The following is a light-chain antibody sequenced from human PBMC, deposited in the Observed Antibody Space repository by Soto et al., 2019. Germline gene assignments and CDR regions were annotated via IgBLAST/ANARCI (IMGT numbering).Light chain of an antibody. V-gene: IGKV1-39*01. J-gene: IGKJ2*01. CDR2: GAS. Sequence: DIQMTQSPSSLSATVGDRVTITCRASQSISSYLNWYQQKPGKAPKLLIYGASSLKSGVPSRFSGSGSGTAFTLTISSLQPEDFATYYCQQSYSTPRTFGQGTKLEIK. CDR1: QSISSY. CDR3: QQSYSTPRT.